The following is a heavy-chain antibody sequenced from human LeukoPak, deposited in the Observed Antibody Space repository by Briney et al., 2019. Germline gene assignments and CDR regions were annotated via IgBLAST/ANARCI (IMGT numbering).Heavy chain of an antibody. D-gene: IGHD1-26*01. V-gene: IGHV1-18*01. Sequence: ASVKVSCKASGYSFSSYGITWVRQAPGQGLEWMGWISGYSGNTKYAQKFQGRVTMTTDTSTSKAYMDLRSLRFDDTAVYYCARGGSYHPADYWGQGTQVTVSS. CDR3: ARGGSYHPADY. J-gene: IGHJ4*02. CDR2: ISGYSGNT. CDR1: GYSFSSYG.